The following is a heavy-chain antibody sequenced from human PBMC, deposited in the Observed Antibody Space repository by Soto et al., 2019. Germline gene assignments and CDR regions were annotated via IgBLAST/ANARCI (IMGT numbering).Heavy chain of an antibody. CDR1: GGSISSYY. V-gene: IGHV4-59*01. J-gene: IGHJ2*01. CDR2: IYYSGST. D-gene: IGHD4-17*01. Sequence: QVQLQESGPGLVKPSETLSLTCTVSGGSISSYYWSWIRQPPGKGLEWIGYIYYSGSTNYNPSLKRRVTISVDTSKNQFSLKLSSVTAADTAVYYCARGTYDYGDYDWYFDLWGRGTLVTVSS. CDR3: ARGTYDYGDYDWYFDL.